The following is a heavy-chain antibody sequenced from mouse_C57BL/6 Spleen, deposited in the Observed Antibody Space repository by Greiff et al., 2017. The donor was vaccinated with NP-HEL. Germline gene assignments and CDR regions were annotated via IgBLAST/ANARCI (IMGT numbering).Heavy chain of an antibody. CDR3: ARGEGANWARDY. D-gene: IGHD4-1*01. J-gene: IGHJ2*01. V-gene: IGHV1-69*01. CDR2: IDPSDSYT. Sequence: VKLQQPGAELVMPGASVKLSCKASGYTFTSYWMHWVKQRPGQGLEWIGEIDPSDSYTNYNQKFKGKSTLTVDKSSSTAYMQLSSLTSEDSAVYYCARGEGANWARDYWGQGTTLTVSS. CDR1: GYTFTSYW.